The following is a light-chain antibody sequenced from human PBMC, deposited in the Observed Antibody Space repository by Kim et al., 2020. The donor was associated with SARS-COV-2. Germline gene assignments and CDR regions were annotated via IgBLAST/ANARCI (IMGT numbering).Light chain of an antibody. CDR3: SAWKSSLNVWV. V-gene: IGLV10-54*04. CDR2: RNN. J-gene: IGLJ3*02. Sequence: QTATPTCTGNNNNVGNQGAAWLQQHQGHPPKLLSYRNNNRPSGISERFSASRSGDTASLTITGLQPEDETDYYCSAWKSSLNVWVFGGGTQLTVL. CDR1: NNNVGNQG.